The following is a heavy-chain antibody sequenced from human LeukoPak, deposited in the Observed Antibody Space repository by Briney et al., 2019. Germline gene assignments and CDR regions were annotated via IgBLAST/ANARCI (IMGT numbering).Heavy chain of an antibody. D-gene: IGHD3/OR15-3a*01. CDR1: GGSISSYY. V-gene: IGHV4-59*01. CDR2: IYYSGST. CDR3: AIGPDFVSGVDY. J-gene: IGHJ4*02. Sequence: SETLSLTCTVSGGSISSYYWSWIRQPPGRGLEWIGYIYYSGSTNYNASLKSRVTISVDTSKNQFSLKLSSVTAADTAVDYCAIGPDFVSGVDYWGQGTLVTVSS.